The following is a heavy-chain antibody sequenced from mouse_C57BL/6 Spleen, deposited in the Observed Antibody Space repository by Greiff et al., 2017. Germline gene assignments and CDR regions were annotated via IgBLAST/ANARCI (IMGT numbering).Heavy chain of an antibody. Sequence: DVQLQESGPGLVKPSQSLSLTCSVTGYSITSGYYWNWIRQFPGNKLEWMGYISYDGSNNYNPSLKNRISITRDTSKNQFFLKLNSVTTEDTATYYCARKSNYEYFDVWGTGTTVTVSS. CDR2: ISYDGSN. CDR3: ARKSNYEYFDV. V-gene: IGHV3-6*01. D-gene: IGHD2-5*01. J-gene: IGHJ1*03. CDR1: GYSITSGYY.